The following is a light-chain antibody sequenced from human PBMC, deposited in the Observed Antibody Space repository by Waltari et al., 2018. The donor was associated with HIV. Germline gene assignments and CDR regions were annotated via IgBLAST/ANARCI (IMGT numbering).Light chain of an antibody. CDR3: QQYSTWPRT. CDR1: EDIGDT. V-gene: IGKV3-15*01. CDR2: GAS. Sequence: MTQSPATLSVSPGETVSFFCGASEDIGDTLAWYQQKRGRAPRLLVSGASSRATGVPARFSGRGSGTEFTLTITGLQSNDSAIYFCQQYSTWPRTFGQGTLV. J-gene: IGKJ1*01.